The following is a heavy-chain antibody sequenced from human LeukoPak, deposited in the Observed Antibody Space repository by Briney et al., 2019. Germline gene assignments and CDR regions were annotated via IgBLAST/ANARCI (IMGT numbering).Heavy chain of an antibody. D-gene: IGHD6-13*01. V-gene: IGHV7-4-1*02. Sequence: ASVKVSCKASGYTFTSYAMNWVRQAPGQGLEWMGWINTNTGNPTYAQGFTGRFVFSLDTSVSTAYLQISSLKAEDTAVYYCASALSSQGIIYYYYMDVWGKGTTVTVSS. CDR2: INTNTGNP. CDR1: GYTFTSYA. CDR3: ASALSSQGIIYYYYMDV. J-gene: IGHJ6*03.